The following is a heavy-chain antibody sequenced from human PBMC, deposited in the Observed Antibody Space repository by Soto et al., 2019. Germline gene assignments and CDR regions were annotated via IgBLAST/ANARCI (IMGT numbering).Heavy chain of an antibody. D-gene: IGHD2-15*01. CDR3: ARDSRGVSGGPDY. Sequence: GASVKVSWKASGGTFSSYTISWVRQAPGQGLEWMGRIVPILGIANYAQKFQGRVTITADTSTSTAYMELRSLRSDDTAVYYCARDSRGVSGGPDYSGQAPLVTVSS. CDR2: IVPILGIA. J-gene: IGHJ4*02. V-gene: IGHV1-69*04. CDR1: GGTFSSYT.